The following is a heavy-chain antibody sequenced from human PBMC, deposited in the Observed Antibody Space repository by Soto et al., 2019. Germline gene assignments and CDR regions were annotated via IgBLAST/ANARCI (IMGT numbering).Heavy chain of an antibody. CDR2: VYYTGDT. D-gene: IGHD5-12*01. J-gene: IGHJ6*02. Sequence: QVQVQQSGPGLVKPSETLSLTCTVSSGPSRSHNWGWIRQPPGRGLEWIGYVYYTGDTSYNPSLKSRVTISADTSRIHISLTLRSVTAAATAVYYCVRQGIDYLHGLGDVWGQGTTVSVSS. CDR1: SGPSRSHN. CDR3: VRQGIDYLHGLGDV. V-gene: IGHV4-59*08.